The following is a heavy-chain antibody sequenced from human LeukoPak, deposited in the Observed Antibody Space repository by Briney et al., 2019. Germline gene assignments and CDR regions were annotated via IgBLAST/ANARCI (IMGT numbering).Heavy chain of an antibody. CDR2: IWYDGSNK. D-gene: IGHD1-26*01. J-gene: IGHJ4*02. Sequence: GSLRLSCAASGFTFSSYGMHWVRQAPGKGLEWVAVIWYDGSNKYYADSVKGRFTISRDNSKNTLYLQMNSLRAEDTAVYYCAREGSWELVRGGGNYYFDYWGQGTLVTVSS. V-gene: IGHV3-33*01. CDR3: AREGSWELVRGGGNYYFDY. CDR1: GFTFSSYG.